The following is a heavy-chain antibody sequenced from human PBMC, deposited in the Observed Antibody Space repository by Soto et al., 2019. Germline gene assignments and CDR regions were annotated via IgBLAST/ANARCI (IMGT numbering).Heavy chain of an antibody. D-gene: IGHD3-3*01. CDR2: VYSSVGT. V-gene: IGHV4-4*07. CDR1: GGSMTSYY. CDR3: ARGKRFSDWFDP. J-gene: IGHJ5*02. Sequence: PSETLSLTCTVSGGSMTSYYWTWIRQPAGKGLEWIGRVYSSVGTHYNPSLKSRVTISLDTSKNQFSLRLLSVTDADTAVYFCARGKRFSDWFDPSGQGTLVTGSS.